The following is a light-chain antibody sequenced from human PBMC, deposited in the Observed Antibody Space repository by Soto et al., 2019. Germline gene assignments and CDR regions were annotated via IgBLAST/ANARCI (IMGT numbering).Light chain of an antibody. Sequence: EIVMTQSPATLYVSPLERTTLSCRASQSISSNLAWYQQKPGQAPRLLMLRTSSRATGFPARLSGSGSGTEFNLTISSLQSEDFAVYSCQQYGGLRTFGQGTKVEIK. CDR2: RTS. J-gene: IGKJ1*01. CDR3: QQYGGLRT. V-gene: IGKV3-15*01. CDR1: QSISSN.